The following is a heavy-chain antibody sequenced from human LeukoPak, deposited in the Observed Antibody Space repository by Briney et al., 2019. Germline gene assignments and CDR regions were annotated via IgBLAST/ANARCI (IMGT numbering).Heavy chain of an antibody. Sequence: QSGGSLRLSCAASGFTFSSYGMHWVRQAPGKGLEWVAFIRYDGSNKYYADSVKGRFTISRDNSKNTLYLRMNSLRAEDTAVYYCAKDLDYDSSGYTDWGQGTLVTVSS. V-gene: IGHV3-30*02. D-gene: IGHD3-22*01. J-gene: IGHJ4*02. CDR1: GFTFSSYG. CDR2: IRYDGSNK. CDR3: AKDLDYDSSGYTD.